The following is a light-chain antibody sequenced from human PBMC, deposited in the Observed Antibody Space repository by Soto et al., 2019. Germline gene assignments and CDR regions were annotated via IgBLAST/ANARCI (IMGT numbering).Light chain of an antibody. CDR2: GAS. J-gene: IGKJ4*01. CDR1: QSLSSNY. Sequence: EIVLTQSPGTLSLSPGERATLSCRASQSLSSNYLAWYQQKPGQAPRLLIYGASSRATGIPDRFSGSGSGTEFNLTISRLEPEDFAVFYCKQRSNWPLTFGGGTKVDIK. V-gene: IGKV3D-20*02. CDR3: KQRSNWPLT.